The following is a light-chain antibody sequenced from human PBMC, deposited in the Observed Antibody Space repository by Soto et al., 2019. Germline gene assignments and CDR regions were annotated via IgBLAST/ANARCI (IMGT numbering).Light chain of an antibody. Sequence: EIVMTQSPASLSVSPGERVTLSCRAGQGVNTNFVWYQQKSGQSPRLLIYDVSTRATGVPARFSGTGSETDFTLTISGLQSEDSAVYFCQQYNNWPFSFGQGTRLEIK. V-gene: IGKV3-15*01. CDR3: QQYNNWPFS. CDR2: DVS. CDR1: QGVNTN. J-gene: IGKJ5*01.